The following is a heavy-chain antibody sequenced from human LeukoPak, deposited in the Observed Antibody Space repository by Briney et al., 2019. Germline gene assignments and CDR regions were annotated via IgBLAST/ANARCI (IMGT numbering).Heavy chain of an antibody. CDR3: ARWYGSGSYEDDYFDY. CDR2: IIPIFGTA. J-gene: IGHJ4*02. Sequence: SVKVSCKASGYTFTSYGISWVRQAPGQGLEWMGGIIPIFGTANYAQKFQGRVTITADESTSTAYMELSSLRSEDTAVYYCARWYGSGSYEDDYFDYWGQGTLVTVSS. V-gene: IGHV1-69*13. CDR1: GYTFTSYG. D-gene: IGHD3-10*01.